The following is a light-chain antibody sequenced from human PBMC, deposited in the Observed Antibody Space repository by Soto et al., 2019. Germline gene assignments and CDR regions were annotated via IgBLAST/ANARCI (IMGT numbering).Light chain of an antibody. CDR3: QQYKNGWT. CDR1: QSVSSN. Sequence: EIVMTQSPATLSVSPGERATLSCRASQSVSSNLAWYQQKPGQAPRLLIYGASTRATGIPARFSGSGSGTEFTLTISRLQSEDFAVYYCQQYKNGWTFGQGTKVEIK. V-gene: IGKV3-15*01. CDR2: GAS. J-gene: IGKJ1*01.